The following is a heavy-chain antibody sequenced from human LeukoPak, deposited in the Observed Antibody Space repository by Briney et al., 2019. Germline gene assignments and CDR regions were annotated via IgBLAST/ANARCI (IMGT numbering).Heavy chain of an antibody. V-gene: IGHV4-34*01. Sequence: SETLSLTCAVYGGSFSGYYWSWIRQPPGKGLEWIGEINHSGSTYYNPSLKSRVTISVDTSKNQFSLKLSSVTAADTAVYYCARHVSPGSDTYYDFWSGYYKRYYYDSSGYYYPFDYWGQGTLVTVSS. CDR2: INHSGST. J-gene: IGHJ4*02. D-gene: IGHD3-22*01. CDR3: ARHVSPGSDTYYDFWSGYYKRYYYDSSGYYYPFDY. CDR1: GGSFSGYY.